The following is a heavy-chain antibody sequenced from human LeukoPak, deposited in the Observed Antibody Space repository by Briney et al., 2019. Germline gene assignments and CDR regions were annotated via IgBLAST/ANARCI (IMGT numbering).Heavy chain of an antibody. J-gene: IGHJ5*02. CDR3: AKDPRSLLLQNWFDP. Sequence: GGSLRLSCAASGFTFSSYAMSWVRQAPGKGLEWVSAISGSGGSTYYADSVKGRFTISRDNSKNTLYLQMDSLRAEDTAVYYCAKDPRSLLLQNWFDPWAREPWSPSPQ. V-gene: IGHV3-23*01. CDR2: ISGSGGST. CDR1: GFTFSSYA. D-gene: IGHD2-15*01.